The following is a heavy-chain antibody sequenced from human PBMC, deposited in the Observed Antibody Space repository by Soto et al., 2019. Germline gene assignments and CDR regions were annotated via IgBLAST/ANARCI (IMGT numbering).Heavy chain of an antibody. CDR2: INKDGSEK. Sequence: EVQVVESGGGLVQPGGSLRPSCAASGFTFTSYWMRWVRQAPGRGLEGVANINKDGSEKSYVDSVKGRFTISRDNAKSSLYLQMNSVRADDSAVYYCVREIASRLWGKGTTVIVSS. J-gene: IGHJ6*04. CDR3: VREIASRL. CDR1: GFTFTSYW. D-gene: IGHD2-21*01. V-gene: IGHV3-7*01.